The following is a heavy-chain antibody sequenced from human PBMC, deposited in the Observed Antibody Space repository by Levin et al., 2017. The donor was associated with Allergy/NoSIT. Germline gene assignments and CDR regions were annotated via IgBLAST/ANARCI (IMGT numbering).Heavy chain of an antibody. CDR1: GGSISSGDYY. V-gene: IGHV4-30-4*01. CDR3: ATTPYFYDIFGWFDP. Sequence: SETLSLTCTVSGGSISSGDYYWSWIRQPPGKGLEWIGYIYYSGSTYYNPSLKSRVTISVDTSKNQFSLKLSSVTAADTAVYYCATTPYFYDIFGWFDPWGQGTLVTVSS. CDR2: IYYSGST. D-gene: IGHD3-9*01. J-gene: IGHJ5*02.